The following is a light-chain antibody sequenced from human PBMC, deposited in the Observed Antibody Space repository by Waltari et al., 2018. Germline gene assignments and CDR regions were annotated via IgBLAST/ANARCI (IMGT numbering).Light chain of an antibody. CDR2: DAS. V-gene: IGKV1-16*01. Sequence: DVKMTQSPSSVSASVGDRVTITCRASQDIDNYVAWFQHKTGQAPKSLIYDASSLQSGLPSRFSGSGSGTHFTLTISALQSEDFTTYYCQQYNAYPFTFGGGTKIEI. CDR1: QDIDNY. J-gene: IGKJ4*01. CDR3: QQYNAYPFT.